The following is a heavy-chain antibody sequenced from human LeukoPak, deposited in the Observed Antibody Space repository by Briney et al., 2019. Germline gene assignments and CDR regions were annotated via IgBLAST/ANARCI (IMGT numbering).Heavy chain of an antibody. CDR2: ISAYNGNT. CDR3: ARDLATTVTTRVFDY. V-gene: IGHV1-18*01. D-gene: IGHD4-17*01. J-gene: IGHJ4*02. Sequence: GASVTVSCKASGYTFTSYGISWVRQAPGQGLEWMGWISAYNGNTNYAHKLQGRVTMTTDTSTSTAYMELRSLRSDDTAVYYCARDLATTVTTRVFDYWGQGTLVTVSS. CDR1: GYTFTSYG.